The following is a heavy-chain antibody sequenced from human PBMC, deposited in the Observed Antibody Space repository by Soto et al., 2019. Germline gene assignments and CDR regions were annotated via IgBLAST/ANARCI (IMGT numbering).Heavy chain of an antibody. CDR2: IYYSGST. CDR1: GGSISSSSYY. D-gene: IGHD6-13*01. V-gene: IGHV4-39*01. Sequence: SETLSLTCTVSGGSISSSSYYWGWIRQPPGKGLEWIGSIYYSGSTYYNPSLKSRVTISVDTSKNQFSLKLSSVTAADTAVYYCARQSGAAAGFFGMDVWGQGTTVTVS. J-gene: IGHJ6*02. CDR3: ARQSGAAAGFFGMDV.